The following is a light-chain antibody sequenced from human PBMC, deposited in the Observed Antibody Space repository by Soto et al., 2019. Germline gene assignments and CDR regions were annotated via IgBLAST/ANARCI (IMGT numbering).Light chain of an antibody. CDR3: SSYTSSSSSV. Sequence: QSVLTQPASVSGSPGQSITISCTGTSGDVGGYNYVSWYQQHPGKAPKLMIYEVSNRPSGVSHRFSGSKSGNTASLTISGLQAGDEADYYCSSYTSSSSSVFGAGTKVTVL. V-gene: IGLV2-14*01. J-gene: IGLJ1*01. CDR2: EVS. CDR1: SGDVGGYNY.